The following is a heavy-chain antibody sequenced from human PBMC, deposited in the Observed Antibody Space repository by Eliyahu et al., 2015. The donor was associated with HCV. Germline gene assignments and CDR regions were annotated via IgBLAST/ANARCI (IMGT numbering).Heavy chain of an antibody. V-gene: IGHV2-5*01. CDR1: GFSLSTSGVG. J-gene: IGHJ3*02. CDR3: AHRQRGGGVLWFGESPIDAFDI. D-gene: IGHD3-10*01. CDR2: IYWNDDK. Sequence: QITLKESGPTLVKPTQTLTLTCTFSGFSLSTSGVGVGWIRQPPGKALEWLALIYWNDDKRYSPSLKSRLTITKDTSKNQVVLTMTNMDPVDTATYYCAHRQRGGGVLWFGESPIDAFDIWGQGTMVTVSS.